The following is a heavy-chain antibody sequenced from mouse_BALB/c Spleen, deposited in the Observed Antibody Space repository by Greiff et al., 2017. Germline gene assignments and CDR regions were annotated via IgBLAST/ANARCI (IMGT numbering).Heavy chain of an antibody. J-gene: IGHJ3*01. Sequence: EVKLQESGGGLVKPGGSLKLSCAASGFTFSSYAMSWVRQSPEKRLEWVAEISSGGSYTYYPDTVTGRFTISRDNAKNTLYLEMSSLRSEDTAMYYCARGGGSSWDGGFAYWGQGTLVTVSA. CDR2: ISSGGSYT. CDR3: ARGGGSSWDGGFAY. CDR1: GFTFSSYA. V-gene: IGHV5-9-4*01. D-gene: IGHD1-1*01.